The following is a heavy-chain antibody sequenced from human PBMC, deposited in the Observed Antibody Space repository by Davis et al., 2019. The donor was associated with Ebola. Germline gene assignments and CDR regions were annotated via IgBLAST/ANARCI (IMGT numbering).Heavy chain of an antibody. D-gene: IGHD3-10*01. CDR3: ARRSGPDY. CDR1: GFTFSSYA. CDR2: ISYDGTNK. V-gene: IGHV3-30*04. J-gene: IGHJ4*02. Sequence: GKSLKISCAASGFTFSSYAMHWVRQAPGKGLEWVAVISYDGTNKYYADSVKGRFTISRDNSKNTLYLQMNSLRAEDTAVYYCARRSGPDYWGQGTLVTVSS.